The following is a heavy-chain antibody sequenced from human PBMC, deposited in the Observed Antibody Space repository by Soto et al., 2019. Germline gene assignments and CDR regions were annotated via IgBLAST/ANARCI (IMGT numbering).Heavy chain of an antibody. Sequence: QVQLVQSGAEVKKPGASVKVSCKASGYSFTSMVISWGGQAPGKGLGWMGWIRANNGNTNYARKLQGRVTMTTDTSTSTAYMELRSLRSDDTAVYYCARDNGFGESDVWGQGTTVTVSS. CDR2: IRANNGNT. CDR1: GYSFTSMV. J-gene: IGHJ6*02. V-gene: IGHV1-18*01. CDR3: ARDNGFGESDV. D-gene: IGHD3-10*01.